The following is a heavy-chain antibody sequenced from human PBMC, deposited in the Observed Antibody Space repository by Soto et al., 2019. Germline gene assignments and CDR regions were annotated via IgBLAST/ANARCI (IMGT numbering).Heavy chain of an antibody. CDR3: SRDVDFGEEDV. CDR2: IYFSGRT. D-gene: IGHD4-17*01. V-gene: IGHV4-59*01. Sequence: PSETLSLTCAVYGGSFSGYYWSWIRQPPGKGLEWIGYIYFSGRTNYNPSLKSRVTISIDTSKNQFSLKLTSATAADTAVYYCSRDVDFGEEDVWGQGTTVTVS. CDR1: GGSFSGYY. J-gene: IGHJ6*02.